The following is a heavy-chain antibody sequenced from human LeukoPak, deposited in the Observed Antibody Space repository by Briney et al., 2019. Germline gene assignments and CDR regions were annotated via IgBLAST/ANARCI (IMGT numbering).Heavy chain of an antibody. CDR2: ISGSGGST. V-gene: IGHV3-23*01. CDR1: GFTFTTFA. Sequence: GGSLRLSFPPSGFTFTTFAMSGFGRPPGRGWEWVSAISGSGGSTYYADSVKGRFTISRDNSKNTLYLQMNSLRAEDTAVYYCAKDLAVAGTSDYWGQGTLVTVSS. D-gene: IGHD6-19*01. CDR3: AKDLAVAGTSDY. J-gene: IGHJ4*02.